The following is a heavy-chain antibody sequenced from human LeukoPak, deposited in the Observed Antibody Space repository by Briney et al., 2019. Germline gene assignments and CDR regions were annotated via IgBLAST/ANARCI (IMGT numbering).Heavy chain of an antibody. J-gene: IGHJ4*02. V-gene: IGHV4-38-2*01. CDR3: ARAGWIITSGIDY. Sequence: ASETLSLTCGVSGYSISRGYYWAWIRQPPGKGLEWIGTLYHTGSTYYTPSLGSRVTISVDTSKNEFSLNLNSVTAADTAVYYCARAGWIITSGIDYWGQGALVTVSS. D-gene: IGHD3-10*01. CDR1: GYSISRGYY. CDR2: LYHTGST.